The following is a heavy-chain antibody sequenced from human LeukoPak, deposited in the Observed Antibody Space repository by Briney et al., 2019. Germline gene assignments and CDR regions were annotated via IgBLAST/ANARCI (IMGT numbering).Heavy chain of an antibody. Sequence: SETLSLTCAVYGGSFSGYYWSWIRQPPGKGLEWIGEINHSGSTNYNPSLKSRVTISVDTSKNQSSLKLSSVTAADTAVYYCARGLLDFWSGYSHFDYWGQGTLDTVSS. V-gene: IGHV4-34*01. CDR3: ARGLLDFWSGYSHFDY. CDR1: GGSFSGYY. J-gene: IGHJ4*02. D-gene: IGHD3-3*01. CDR2: INHSGST.